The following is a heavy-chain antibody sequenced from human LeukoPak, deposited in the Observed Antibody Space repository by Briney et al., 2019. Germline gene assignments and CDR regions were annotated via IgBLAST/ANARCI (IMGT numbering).Heavy chain of an antibody. D-gene: IGHD6-19*01. CDR3: ARDPQGSSGWYIGDY. Sequence: ASVKVSCKASGGTFSSYAISWVRQAPGQGLEWMGGIIPIFGTANYAQKFQGRVTITADKSTSTAYMELSSLRSEDTAVYYCARDPQGSSGWYIGDYWGQGTLVTVSS. V-gene: IGHV1-69*06. CDR1: GGTFSSYA. J-gene: IGHJ4*02. CDR2: IIPIFGTA.